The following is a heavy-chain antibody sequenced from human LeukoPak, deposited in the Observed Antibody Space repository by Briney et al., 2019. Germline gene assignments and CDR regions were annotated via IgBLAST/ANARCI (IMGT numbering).Heavy chain of an antibody. D-gene: IGHD3-22*01. J-gene: IGHJ4*02. CDR3: ARGLGTYDSSELTWPMISF. CDR2: MNPNNGDT. CDR1: GYTFTSYE. Sequence: ASVKVSCKASGYTFTSYEINWVRQATGQGLEWMGWMNPNNGDTAFAQKFQGRLTMTRSTSISTAYMELSSLTSEDTAVYYCARGLGTYDSSELTWPMISFWGQGPLVTVSS. V-gene: IGHV1-8*01.